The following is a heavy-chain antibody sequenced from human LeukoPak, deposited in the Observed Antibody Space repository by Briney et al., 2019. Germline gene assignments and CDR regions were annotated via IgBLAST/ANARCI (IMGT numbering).Heavy chain of an antibody. CDR2: ISGSGGST. V-gene: IGHV3-23*01. Sequence: TGGSLRLSCAASGFTFSTYAMSWVRQAPGKGLEWVSTISGSGGSTFYAGSVRGQFTISRDNSKNTVYLQMNSLRVEDTAVLYCAKMRGQLQLQYYMDVWGPGTTVAVSS. D-gene: IGHD6-6*01. J-gene: IGHJ6*03. CDR1: GFTFSTYA. CDR3: AKMRGQLQLQYYMDV.